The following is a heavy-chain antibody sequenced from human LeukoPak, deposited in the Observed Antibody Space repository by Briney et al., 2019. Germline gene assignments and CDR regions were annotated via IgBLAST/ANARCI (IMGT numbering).Heavy chain of an antibody. CDR3: ARNGYYDSSGYYYPFDY. CDR2: IIPIFGIA. D-gene: IGHD3-22*01. Sequence: GSSVKVSCKASGGTFSSYAISWVRQAPGQGLEWMGGIIPIFGIANYAQKFQGRVTITTDESTSTAYMELSSLRSEDTAVYYCARNGYYDSSGYYYPFDYWGQGTLVTVSS. J-gene: IGHJ4*02. V-gene: IGHV1-69*05. CDR1: GGTFSSYA.